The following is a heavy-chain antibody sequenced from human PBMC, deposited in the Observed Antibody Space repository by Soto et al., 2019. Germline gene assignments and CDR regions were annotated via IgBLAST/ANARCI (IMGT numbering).Heavy chain of an antibody. CDR3: ARAGITMVRGPPLEDPARDY. J-gene: IGHJ4*02. D-gene: IGHD3-10*01. CDR2: IKQDGSEK. CDR1: GFTFSSYW. V-gene: IGHV3-7*01. Sequence: GGSLRLSCAASGFTFSSYWMSWVRQAPGKGLEWVANIKQDGSEKYYVDSVKGRFTISRDNAKNSLYLQMNSLRAEDTAVYYCARAGITMVRGPPLEDPARDYWGQGTLVTVSS.